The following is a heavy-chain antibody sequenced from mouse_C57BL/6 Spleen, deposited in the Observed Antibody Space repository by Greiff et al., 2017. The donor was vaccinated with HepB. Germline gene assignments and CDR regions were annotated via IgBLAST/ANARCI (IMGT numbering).Heavy chain of an antibody. CDR3: TGGNWGVFDY. D-gene: IGHD4-1*01. CDR2: IRLKSDNYAT. Sequence: EVNVVESGGGLVQPGGSMKLSCVASGFTFSNYWMNWVRQSPEKGLEWVAQIRLKSDNYATHYAESVKGRFTISRDDSKSSVYLQMNNLRAEVTGIYYCTGGNWGVFDYWGQGTTLTVSS. V-gene: IGHV6-3*01. J-gene: IGHJ2*01. CDR1: GFTFSNYW.